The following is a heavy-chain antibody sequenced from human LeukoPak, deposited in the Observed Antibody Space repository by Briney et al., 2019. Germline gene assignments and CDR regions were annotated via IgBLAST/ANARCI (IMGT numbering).Heavy chain of an antibody. V-gene: IGHV3-23*01. CDR1: GFTFSSYA. CDR3: AKVPTTVTIKANDY. D-gene: IGHD4-17*01. J-gene: IGHJ4*02. Sequence: GGSLRLSCAASGFTFSSYAMSWVRQAPGKGLEWVSAISGSGGSTYYADSVKGRFTISRDNFKNTLYLQMNSLRAEDTAVYYCAKVPTTVTIKANDYWGQGTLVTVSS. CDR2: ISGSGGST.